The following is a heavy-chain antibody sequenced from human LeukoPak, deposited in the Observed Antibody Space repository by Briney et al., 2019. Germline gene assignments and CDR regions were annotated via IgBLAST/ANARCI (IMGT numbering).Heavy chain of an antibody. CDR1: GGSISSYY. V-gene: IGHV4-59*01. CDR2: IYYSGST. Sequence: SEILSLTCTVSGGSISSYYWSWIRQPPGKGLEWIGYIYYSGSTNYNPSLKSRVTISVDTSKNQFSLKLSSVTAADTAVYYCARGIVVVTATSYYYYGMDVWGQGTTVTVSS. J-gene: IGHJ6*02. CDR3: ARGIVVVTATSYYYYGMDV. D-gene: IGHD2-21*02.